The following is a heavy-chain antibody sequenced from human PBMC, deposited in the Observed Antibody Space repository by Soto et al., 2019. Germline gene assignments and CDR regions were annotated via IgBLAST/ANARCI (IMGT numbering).Heavy chain of an antibody. J-gene: IGHJ5*02. Sequence: SVKVSCRASGGTFSSYAISGVRQAPGQGLELMGGIIPIFGTANYAQKFQGRVTITADESTSTAYMELSSLRSEDTAVYYCAREPPVLCVREFKWFEPLGQRTLVTVCS. CDR1: GGTFSSYA. V-gene: IGHV1-69*13. D-gene: IGHD3-10*01. CDR3: AREPPVLCVREFKWFEP. CDR2: IIPIFGTA.